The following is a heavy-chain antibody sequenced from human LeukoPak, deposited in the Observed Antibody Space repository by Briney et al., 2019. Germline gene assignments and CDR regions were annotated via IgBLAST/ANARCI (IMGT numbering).Heavy chain of an antibody. CDR1: GGSISSYY. CDR2: IHYTGST. V-gene: IGHV4-59*01. D-gene: IGHD3-10*01. J-gene: IGHJ5*02. CDR3: ARGGYYGSGNDFRFDP. Sequence: SETLSLTCTVSGGSISSYYWSWIRQSPGKGLECIGYIHYTGSTNYNPSLESRVTISVETSKNQFSLKLKSVTAADTAVYYCARGGYYGSGNDFRFDPWGQGTLVTVSS.